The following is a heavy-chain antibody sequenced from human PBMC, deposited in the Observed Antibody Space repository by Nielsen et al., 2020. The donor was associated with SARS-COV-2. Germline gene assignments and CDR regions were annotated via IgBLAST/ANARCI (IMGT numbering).Heavy chain of an antibody. J-gene: IGHJ6*02. V-gene: IGHV3-53*01. CDR1: GFSVSDKY. Sequence: GESLKISCAASGFSVSDKYMSWVRQAPGKGLESVSIIYSGGSSYYADSMKGRFSISRDESKNTLYLQMNSLRGEDTAVYYCARDSGSWTPNYGMDVWGQGTMVTVSS. CDR2: IYSGGSS. D-gene: IGHD3/OR15-3a*01. CDR3: ARDSGSWTPNYGMDV.